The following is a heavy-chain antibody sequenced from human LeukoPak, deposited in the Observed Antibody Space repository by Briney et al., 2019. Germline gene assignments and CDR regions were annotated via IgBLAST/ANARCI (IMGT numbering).Heavy chain of an antibody. J-gene: IGHJ6*02. Sequence: GGSLRLSCADSGFTLNNYDMSWVRQAPGKGLEWVSYISSSGSTIYYADSVKGRFTISRDNAKNSLYLQMNSLRAEDTAVYYCASDWYSYGQTYGMDVWGQGTTVTVSS. CDR3: ASDWYSYGQTYGMDV. D-gene: IGHD5-18*01. CDR2: ISSSGSTI. V-gene: IGHV3-48*03. CDR1: GFTLNNYD.